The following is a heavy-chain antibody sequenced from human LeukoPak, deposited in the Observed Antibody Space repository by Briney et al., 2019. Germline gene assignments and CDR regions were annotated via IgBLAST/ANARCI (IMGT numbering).Heavy chain of an antibody. CDR2: VSGSGTNT. CDR3: AKSIVATWDYYYYYMDV. D-gene: IGHD5-12*01. V-gene: IGHV3-23*01. Sequence: GGSLRLSCAASGFTFSSYAMNWVRQAPGKGLEWVSSVSGSGTNTYYADSVKGRFTISRDNSKNTLYLQINSLRAEDTAVYYCAKSIVATWDYYYYYMDVWGKGTTVTVSS. J-gene: IGHJ6*03. CDR1: GFTFSSYA.